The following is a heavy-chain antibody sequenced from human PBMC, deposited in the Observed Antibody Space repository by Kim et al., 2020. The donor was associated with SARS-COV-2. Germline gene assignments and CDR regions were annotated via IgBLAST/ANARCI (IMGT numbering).Heavy chain of an antibody. J-gene: IGHJ6*02. Sequence: KGRLPISRDNAKNSLYLQMNSLRDEDTAVYYCARDRIITMIVVRDYGMDVWGQGTTVTVSS. V-gene: IGHV3-48*02. CDR3: ARDRIITMIVVRDYGMDV. D-gene: IGHD3-22*01.